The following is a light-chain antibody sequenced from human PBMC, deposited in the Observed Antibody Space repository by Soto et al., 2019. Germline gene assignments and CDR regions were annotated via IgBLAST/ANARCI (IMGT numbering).Light chain of an antibody. CDR1: QSISSW. J-gene: IGKJ1*01. CDR3: QQYDTYWT. Sequence: DIQMTQSPSTLSASVGDRVTITCRARQSISSWLAWYQQKPGKAPKLLIYKASTLESGVPSRFSGSGFGTEFTLTISSLQPDDFATYYCQQYDTYWTFGQGTKVDIK. CDR2: KAS. V-gene: IGKV1-5*03.